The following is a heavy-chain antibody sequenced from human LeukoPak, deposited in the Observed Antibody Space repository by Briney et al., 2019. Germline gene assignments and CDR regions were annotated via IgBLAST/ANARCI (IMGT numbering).Heavy chain of an antibody. CDR2: IYTSGST. V-gene: IGHV4-61*02. D-gene: IGHD3-22*01. CDR3: ASGGSSGYSDY. Sequence: SETLSLTCTVSGGSISSGSYYWSWIRQPAGKGLEWIGRIYTSGSTNYNPSLKSRVTISVDTSKNQFSLKLSSVTAADTAVYYCASGGSSGYSDYWGQGTLVTVSS. CDR1: GGSISSGSYY. J-gene: IGHJ4*02.